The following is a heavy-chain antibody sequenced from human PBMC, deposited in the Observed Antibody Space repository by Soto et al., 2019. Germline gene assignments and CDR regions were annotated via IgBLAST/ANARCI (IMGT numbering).Heavy chain of an antibody. D-gene: IGHD1-26*01. CDR2: SSSSGSST. V-gene: IGHV3-11*01. CDR1: GFTFSDYY. Sequence: QVQLVESGGGSVKPGGSLRLSCAASGFTFSDYYMSWIRQAPGKGLEWVSYLSSSSGSSTYYADSVKGRFTISRDNAKNSLYLQMNSLRAEDTAVYYCARGSSPFDNWGQGTLVTVSS. J-gene: IGHJ4*02. CDR3: ARGSSPFDN.